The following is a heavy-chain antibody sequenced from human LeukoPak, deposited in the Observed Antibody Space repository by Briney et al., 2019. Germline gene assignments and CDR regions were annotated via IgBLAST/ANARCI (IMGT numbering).Heavy chain of an antibody. Sequence: GGSLRLSCAASGFTFSSYAMSWVRQAPGKGLEWVSAISGSGGSTYYADSVKGRFTISRDNSKNTLYLQMNSLRAEDTAVYYCAKVIYGSGSYYNGPDAFDIWGQGTMVTVSS. CDR1: GFTFSSYA. CDR3: AKVIYGSGSYYNGPDAFDI. CDR2: ISGSGGST. V-gene: IGHV3-23*01. J-gene: IGHJ3*02. D-gene: IGHD3-10*01.